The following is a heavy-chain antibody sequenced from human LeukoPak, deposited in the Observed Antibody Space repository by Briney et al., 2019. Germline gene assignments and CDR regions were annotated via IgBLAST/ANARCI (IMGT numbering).Heavy chain of an antibody. V-gene: IGHV3-66*01. D-gene: IGHD3-10*01. CDR1: GFSVSSNY. CDR2: IFSGGST. Sequence: GGSLRLSCAASGFSVSSNYMSWVRQAPGKGLEWVSVIFSGGSTYFADSVKGRFTISRDNSKNTLYLPMNSLRAEDTAVYYCARDRSGSGSYSYDNWGQGTLVTVSS. J-gene: IGHJ4*02. CDR3: ARDRSGSGSYSYDN.